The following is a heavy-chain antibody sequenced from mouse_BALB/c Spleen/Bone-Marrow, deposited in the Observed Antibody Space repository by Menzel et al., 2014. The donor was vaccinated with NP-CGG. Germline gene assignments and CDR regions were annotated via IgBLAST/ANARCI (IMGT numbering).Heavy chain of an antibody. V-gene: IGHV7-3*02. CDR1: GFTLSDYY. CDR3: ARDKGRALFDY. Sequence: EVMQVESGGGLVQPGGSLRLSCATSGFTLSDYYMNWVRQPPGKALEWLGFIRNKANGYTTEYSASVKGRFTISRDNSQNILYLQMNTLRAEDSATYYCARDKGRALFDYWGQGATLTVSS. J-gene: IGHJ2*01. CDR2: IRNKANGYTT.